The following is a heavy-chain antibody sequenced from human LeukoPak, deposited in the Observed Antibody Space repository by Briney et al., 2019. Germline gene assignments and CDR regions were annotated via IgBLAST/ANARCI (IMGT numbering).Heavy chain of an antibody. V-gene: IGHV4-34*01. J-gene: IGHJ3*02. Sequence: PSETLSLTCAVYGGSFSGYYWSWIRQPPGKGLEWIGEINHSGSTNYNPSLKSRVTISVDTSKNQFSLKLSSVTAADTAVYYCAREGTTVTTIGAFDIWGQGTMVTVSS. D-gene: IGHD4-17*01. CDR1: GGSFSGYY. CDR2: INHSGST. CDR3: AREGTTVTTIGAFDI.